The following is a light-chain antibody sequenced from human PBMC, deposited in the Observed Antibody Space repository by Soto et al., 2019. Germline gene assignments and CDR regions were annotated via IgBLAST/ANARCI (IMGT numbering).Light chain of an antibody. CDR2: DAS. CDR1: QDIASD. J-gene: IGKJ1*01. V-gene: IGKV1-33*01. CDR3: QQCDSLLWT. Sequence: DIQMTQSPSSPSASVGDRVTVTCQASQDIASDLNWFQQKPGKAPNLLIYDASNLETGVPSRFGGSGSGTDFTLTISSLQPEDVETYYCQQCDSLLWTSGQGTKVDIK.